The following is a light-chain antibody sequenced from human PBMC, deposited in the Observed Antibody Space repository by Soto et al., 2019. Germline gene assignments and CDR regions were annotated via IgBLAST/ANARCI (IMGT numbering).Light chain of an antibody. CDR2: EVS. CDR3: SSYTSGSTWV. V-gene: IGLV2-14*01. Sequence: QSALTQPASVSGSPGQSITISCTGTSSDVGGYNYDSWYQQHPGKAPKLMIYEVSNRPSGVSNRFSGSKSGNTASLTISGLQAEDEADYYCSSYTSGSTWVFGGGTKLTVL. J-gene: IGLJ3*02. CDR1: SSDVGGYNY.